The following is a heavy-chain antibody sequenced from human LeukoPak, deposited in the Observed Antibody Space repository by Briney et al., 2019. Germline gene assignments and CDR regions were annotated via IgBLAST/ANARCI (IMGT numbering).Heavy chain of an antibody. V-gene: IGHV1-18*01. CDR3: ARDNNYRFDY. Sequence: ASVKVSCKSSGYTFTSKGVSWVRQAPGEGLEWMGWISANSGNANYAQNFQGRVTMTTDTSSSTVYMELRSLRSDDTALYYCARDNNYRFDYWGQGTLVTVPS. D-gene: IGHD5-24*01. CDR2: ISANSGNA. CDR1: GYTFTSKG. J-gene: IGHJ4*02.